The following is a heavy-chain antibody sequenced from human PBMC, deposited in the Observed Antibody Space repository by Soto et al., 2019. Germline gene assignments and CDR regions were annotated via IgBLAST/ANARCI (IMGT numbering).Heavy chain of an antibody. D-gene: IGHD6-13*01. CDR2: INPSGGST. CDR1: GYTFTSYY. V-gene: IGHV1-46*01. J-gene: IGHJ4*02. Sequence: GASVNVSCKASGYTFTSYYMHWVRQAPGQGLEWMGIINPSGGSTSYAQKFQGRVTMTRDTSTSTVYMELSSLRSEDTAVYYCARISPQAGYSSSWYGKIDYWGQGTLVTV. CDR3: ARISPQAGYSSSWYGKIDY.